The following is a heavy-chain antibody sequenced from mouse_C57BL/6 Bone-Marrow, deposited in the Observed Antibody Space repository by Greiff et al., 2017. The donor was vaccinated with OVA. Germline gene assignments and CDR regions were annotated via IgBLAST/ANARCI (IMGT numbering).Heavy chain of an antibody. CDR1: GYAFSSSW. J-gene: IGHJ2*01. Sequence: VQLQESGPELVKPGASVKISCKASGYAFSSSWLTWVKQRPGKGLEWIGRIYPGDGDTNYNGKFKGKATLPADKSSSTAYMQLSSLTSEDSAVYFCARRGHYYGSSYGFDYWGQGTTLTVSS. CDR2: IYPGDGDT. D-gene: IGHD1-1*01. CDR3: ARRGHYYGSSYGFDY. V-gene: IGHV1-82*01.